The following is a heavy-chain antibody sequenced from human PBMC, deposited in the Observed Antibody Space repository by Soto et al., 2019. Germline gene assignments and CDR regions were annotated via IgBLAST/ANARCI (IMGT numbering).Heavy chain of an antibody. J-gene: IGHJ4*02. CDR3: ARDRIIGTSYSDY. V-gene: IGHV4-4*07. D-gene: IGHD1-7*01. CDR1: SGSINSFY. CDR2: IHSSGTT. Sequence: SETLSLTCTVSSGSINSFYWSWIRQPAGKGLEWIGRIHSSGTTNYNPSLKSRVTMSVDTSRNQFSLKLTSVTAADTAVYSCARDRIIGTSYSDYWGQGVLVTVSS.